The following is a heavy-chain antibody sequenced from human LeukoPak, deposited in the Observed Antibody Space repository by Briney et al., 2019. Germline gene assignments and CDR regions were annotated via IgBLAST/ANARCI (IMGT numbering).Heavy chain of an antibody. V-gene: IGHV3-7*04. D-gene: IGHD5-18*01. CDR1: GFTFSSYW. Sequence: GGSLRHSCAASGFTFSSYWMSWVRQAPGKGLELVANIQQDGSDKYYVDSVKGRFTISRDNAKKSLYLQMNSLRAEDTAIYYCARGRGYSYGYFEYWGQGTLVTVSS. CDR2: IQQDGSDK. CDR3: ARGRGYSYGYFEY. J-gene: IGHJ4*02.